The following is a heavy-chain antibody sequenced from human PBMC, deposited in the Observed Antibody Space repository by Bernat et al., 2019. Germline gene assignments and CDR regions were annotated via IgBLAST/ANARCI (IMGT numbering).Heavy chain of an antibody. D-gene: IGHD2-8*02. V-gene: IGHV4-31*03. CDR2: IYYSGST. CDR3: ARAYWRGRLFRKTDAFDI. Sequence: QVQLQESGPGLVKPSQTLSLTCTVPGGSISSGGYYWSWIRQHPGKGLEWIGYIYYSGSTYYNPSLKSRVTISVDTSKNQFSLKLSSVTAADTAVYYCARAYWRGRLFRKTDAFDIWGQGTMVTVSS. CDR1: GGSISSGGYY. J-gene: IGHJ3*02.